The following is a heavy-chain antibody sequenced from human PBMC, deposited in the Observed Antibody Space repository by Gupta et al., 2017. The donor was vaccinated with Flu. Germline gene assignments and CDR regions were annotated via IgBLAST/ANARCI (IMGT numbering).Heavy chain of an antibody. J-gene: IGHJ4*02. D-gene: IGHD3-3*01. V-gene: IGHV3-33*01. CDR3: ARESTIFGSLMRPNYFDY. CDR1: FSSYG. Sequence: FSSYGMHWVRQAPGKGLEWVAVIWYDGSNKYYADSVKGRFTISRDNSKNTRYLQMNSLRPEDTAVYYGARESTIFGSLMRPNYFDYWGQGTRVTVSS. CDR2: IWYDGSNK.